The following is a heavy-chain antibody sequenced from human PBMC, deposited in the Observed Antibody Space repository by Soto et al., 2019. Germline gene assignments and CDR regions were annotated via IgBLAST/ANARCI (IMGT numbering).Heavy chain of an antibody. Sequence: QGHLVQSGAEVKKPGASVKFSCKAAGYTFTSYDINRVRQPTGQGLGWMGWMNPNRGNTGHAQKLQGRVTMTRNTSISTAYMELTSLISEDTAVYYCARTLYGDNVDYWGQGPLVTVAS. V-gene: IGHV1-8*01. CDR3: ARTLYGDNVDY. D-gene: IGHD4-17*01. CDR1: GYTFTSYD. J-gene: IGHJ4*02. CDR2: MNPNRGNT.